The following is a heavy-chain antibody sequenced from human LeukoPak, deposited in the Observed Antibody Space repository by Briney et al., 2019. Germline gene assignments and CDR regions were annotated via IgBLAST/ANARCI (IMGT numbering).Heavy chain of an antibody. CDR3: ARDQVDRKKTGTTLDGAFDI. CDR1: GYTFTGYY. Sequence: GASVTVSCTASGYTFTGYYMHWVRQAPGQGLEWMGWINPNSGGTNYAQKFQGRVTMTRDTFISTAYMELSRLRSDGTAVYYCARDQVDRKKTGTTLDGAFDIWGQGTMVTVSS. D-gene: IGHD1-7*01. J-gene: IGHJ3*02. V-gene: IGHV1-2*02. CDR2: INPNSGGT.